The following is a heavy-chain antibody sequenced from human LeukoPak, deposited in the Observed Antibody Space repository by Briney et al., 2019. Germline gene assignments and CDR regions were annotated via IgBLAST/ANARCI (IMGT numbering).Heavy chain of an antibody. J-gene: IGHJ6*03. D-gene: IGHD3-16*01. CDR2: IIPIFGTA. CDR3: ARMGLGSPPSSYYYYYMDV. CDR1: GGTFSSYA. V-gene: IGHV1-69*13. Sequence: RASVKVSCKASGGTFSSYAISWVRQAPGQGLEWMGGIIPIFGTANYAQKFQGRVTITADESTSTAYMELSSLRSEDTAVYYCARMGLGSPPSSYYYYYMDVWGKGTTVTVSS.